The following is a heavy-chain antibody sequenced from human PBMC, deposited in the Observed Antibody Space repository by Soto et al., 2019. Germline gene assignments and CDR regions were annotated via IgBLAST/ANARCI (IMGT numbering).Heavy chain of an antibody. Sequence: QVQLVQSGAEEKKPGASVKVSCKASGYTFTSYAMHWVRQAPGQRLEWMGWINAGNGNTKYSQKFQGRVTITRDTSARTALMGLSRLRSEGTAVYFWSGSIVVVTALDYWGQGTLVTVSS. CDR1: GYTFTSYA. CDR2: INAGNGNT. D-gene: IGHD2-21*02. CDR3: SGSIVVVTALDY. V-gene: IGHV1-3*05. J-gene: IGHJ4*02.